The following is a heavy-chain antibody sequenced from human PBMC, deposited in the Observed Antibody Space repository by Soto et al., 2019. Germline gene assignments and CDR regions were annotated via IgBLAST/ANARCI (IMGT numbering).Heavy chain of an antibody. V-gene: IGHV1-69*13. D-gene: IGHD6-19*01. Sequence: SVKVSCKASGGTFSSYAISWGRQAPGQGLEWMGGIIPIFGTANYAQKFQGRVTITADESTSTAYMELSSLRSEDTAVYYCARGRGIAVADKFDYWGQGTLVTVSS. J-gene: IGHJ4*02. CDR3: ARGRGIAVADKFDY. CDR2: IIPIFGTA. CDR1: GGTFSSYA.